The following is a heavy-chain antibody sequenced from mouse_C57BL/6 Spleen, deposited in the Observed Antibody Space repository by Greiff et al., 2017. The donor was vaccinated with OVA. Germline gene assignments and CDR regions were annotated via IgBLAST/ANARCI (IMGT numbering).Heavy chain of an antibody. Sequence: QVQLQQPGAELVRPGSSVKLSCKASGYTFTSYWMHWVKQRPIQGLEWIGNIDPSDSETHYNQKFKDKATLTVDKSSSTAYMKLSSLTSEDSAVYYCARGDYSNYASTMDYWGQGTSVTVSS. CDR2: IDPSDSET. J-gene: IGHJ4*01. D-gene: IGHD2-5*01. CDR1: GYTFTSYW. CDR3: ARGDYSNYASTMDY. V-gene: IGHV1-52*01.